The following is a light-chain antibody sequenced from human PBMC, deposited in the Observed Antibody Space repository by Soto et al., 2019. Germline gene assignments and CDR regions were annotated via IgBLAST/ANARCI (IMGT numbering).Light chain of an antibody. Sequence: QSALTQPPSASGTPGQRVTISCSGSNSNIGGNTVNWYQQLPGAAPKLLMYSNDQRPSGVPDRFSGSKFGTTASLAISGLQSEDEADYHCATWDDSLNDAVFGDRTKVTV. V-gene: IGLV1-44*01. CDR3: ATWDDSLNDAV. J-gene: IGLJ1*01. CDR1: NSNIGGNT. CDR2: SND.